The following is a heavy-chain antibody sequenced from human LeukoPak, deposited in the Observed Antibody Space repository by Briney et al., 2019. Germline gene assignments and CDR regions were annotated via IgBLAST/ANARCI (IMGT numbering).Heavy chain of an antibody. J-gene: IGHJ4*02. Sequence: GGSLRLSCAASGFTFSNYAMSWVRQAPGKGLEWVSAISGSGSSTHYAHSVKGRFTISSDSSKNTLYLQMNSLRAEDTAVYYCAKRGGSGSYCFDFWGQGTQVTVSS. CDR2: ISGSGSST. V-gene: IGHV3-23*01. D-gene: IGHD1-26*01. CDR1: GFTFSNYA. CDR3: AKRGGSGSYCFDF.